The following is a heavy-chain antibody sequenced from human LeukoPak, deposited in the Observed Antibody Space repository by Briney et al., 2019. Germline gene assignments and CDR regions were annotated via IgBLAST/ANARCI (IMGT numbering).Heavy chain of an antibody. CDR3: ARHPGYYYYYMDV. V-gene: IGHV4-34*01. CDR1: GGSFSGYY. J-gene: IGHJ6*03. CDR2: INHSGST. Sequence: PSETLSLTCAVYGGSFSGYYWSWIRQPPGKGLEWIGEINHSGSTNYNPSLKSRVTISVDKSKNQFSLKVTSVTAADTAVYYCARHPGYYYYYMDVWGKGTTVTISS.